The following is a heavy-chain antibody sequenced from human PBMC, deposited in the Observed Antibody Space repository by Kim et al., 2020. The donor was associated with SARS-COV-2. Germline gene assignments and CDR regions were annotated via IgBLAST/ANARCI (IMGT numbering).Heavy chain of an antibody. CDR1: GGSISSYY. D-gene: IGHD6-6*01. CDR3: ARDFRHSTSSDYYYYMDV. J-gene: IGHJ6*03. Sequence: SETLSLTCTVSGGSISSYYWSWIRQRPGKGLEWIGYIHYGGKTTYNPSLKSRVTIAVDTSKTHFSLRLTSVTAADTAVYYCARDFRHSTSSDYYYYMDV. CDR2: IHYGGKT. V-gene: IGHV4-59*12.